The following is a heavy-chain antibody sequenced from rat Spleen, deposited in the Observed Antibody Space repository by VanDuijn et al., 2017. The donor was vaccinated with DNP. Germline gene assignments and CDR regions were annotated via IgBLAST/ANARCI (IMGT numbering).Heavy chain of an antibody. CDR3: ARWRLPYWYFDF. J-gene: IGHJ1*01. CDR1: GYTFTTYY. V-gene: IGHV1-43*01. Sequence: QVQLQQSGAELAKPGSSVKISCKASGYTFTTYYISWIKQTTGQDREYIGYINTGSGGTNYNEKFKGKATLTVDKSSSTAFMQLSSLTPDDSAVYYCARWRLPYWYFDFWGPGTMVTVSS. CDR2: INTGSGGT. D-gene: IGHD1-4*01.